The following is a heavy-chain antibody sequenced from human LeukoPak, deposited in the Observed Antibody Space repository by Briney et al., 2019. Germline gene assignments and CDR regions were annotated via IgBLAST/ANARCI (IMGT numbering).Heavy chain of an antibody. Sequence: GGSLRLSCAASGFTFSNYWMSWVRQAPEKGLEWVANIRQDGSEKYYVDSVKGRFTISRDDAGNSLFLQMNSLRAEDTAVYFCARIPAVNGRFWFDPWGQGTLVTVSS. V-gene: IGHV3-7*01. CDR2: IRQDGSEK. J-gene: IGHJ5*02. CDR1: GFTFSNYW. D-gene: IGHD2-2*01. CDR3: ARIPAVNGRFWFDP.